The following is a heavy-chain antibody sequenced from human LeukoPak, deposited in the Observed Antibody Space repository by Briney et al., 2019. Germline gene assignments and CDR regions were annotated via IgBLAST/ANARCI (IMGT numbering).Heavy chain of an antibody. V-gene: IGHV3-30-3*01. CDR3: ARESEGIFDY. CDR1: GFTFSSYA. CDR2: ISYDGSNK. J-gene: IGHJ4*02. Sequence: GGSLRLSCAASGFTFSSYAMHRVRQAPGKGLEWVAVISYDGSNKYYADSVKGRFTISRDNSKNTLYLQMNSLRAEDTAVYYCARESEGIFDYWGQGTLVTVSS.